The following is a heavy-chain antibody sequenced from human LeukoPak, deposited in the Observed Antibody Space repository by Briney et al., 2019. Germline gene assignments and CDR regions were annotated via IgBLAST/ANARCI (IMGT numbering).Heavy chain of an antibody. V-gene: IGHV1-69*13. Sequence: SVKVSCKASGGTFSSYAISWVRQAPGQGLEWMGGIIPIFGTANYAQKFQGRVTITADESTSTAYMELSSLRSEGTAVYYCAIAKWSSNYYYYMDVWGKGTTVTVSS. CDR2: IIPIFGTA. D-gene: IGHD2-8*01. J-gene: IGHJ6*03. CDR3: AIAKWSSNYYYYMDV. CDR1: GGTFSSYA.